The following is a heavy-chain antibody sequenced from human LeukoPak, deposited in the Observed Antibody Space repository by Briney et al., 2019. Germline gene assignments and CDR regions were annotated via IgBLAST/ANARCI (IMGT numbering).Heavy chain of an antibody. V-gene: IGHV4-59*01. J-gene: IGHJ4*02. CDR2: IYYSGST. CDR1: GGSISSYY. CDR3: ARAYSSSWYEFDY. Sequence: SETLSLTCTVSGGSISSYYWSWIRQPPGKGLEWIGYIYYSGSTNYNPSLKSRVTISVDTSKNQFSLKLSSVTAADTAVYYCARAYSSSWYEFDYWGQGALVTVSS. D-gene: IGHD6-13*01.